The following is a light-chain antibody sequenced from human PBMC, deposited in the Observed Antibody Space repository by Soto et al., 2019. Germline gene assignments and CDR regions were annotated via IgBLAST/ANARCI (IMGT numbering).Light chain of an antibody. V-gene: IGKV1-5*03. CDR2: KAS. J-gene: IGKJ3*01. CDR3: QQYNNYAFT. Sequence: DIQMTQSPSSLSASVGDRVTITCRASQSISSYLNWYQQKAGEAPKLLMYKASTLDSGVPSRFSGSGSGTEFTLTISSLQPEDFATYYCQQYNNYAFTFGPGTKVDI. CDR1: QSISSY.